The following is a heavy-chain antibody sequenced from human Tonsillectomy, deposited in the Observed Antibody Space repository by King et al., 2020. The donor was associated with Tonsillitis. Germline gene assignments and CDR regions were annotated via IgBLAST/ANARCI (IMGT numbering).Heavy chain of an antibody. CDR1: GGSISSYY. Sequence: QLQESGPGLVKPSETLSLTCTVSGGSISSYYWSWIRQPPGNGLEWIWYIYYSGGTTYNPSLKSPVTISVDTSKNQFSLKLRPVTAADTAVYYCARVDSDSSSWYYFDYWGQGTLVTVSS. D-gene: IGHD6-13*01. V-gene: IGHV4-59*01. CDR2: IYYSGGT. J-gene: IGHJ4*02. CDR3: ARVDSDSSSWYYFDY.